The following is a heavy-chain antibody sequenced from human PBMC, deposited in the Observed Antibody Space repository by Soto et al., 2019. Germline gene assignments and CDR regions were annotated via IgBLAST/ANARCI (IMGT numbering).Heavy chain of an antibody. V-gene: IGHV1-2*02. CDR2: INPATGAA. J-gene: IGHJ3*02. CDR1: GYPVTAYY. D-gene: IGHD3-3*01. Sequence: QLHLVQSGAVVKKPGASVTVSCSASGYPVTAYYMHWVRQAPGRGLEWMGGINPATGAAKYTQTLQGRVTMTRGTSTSTVFRELSGLTSEDTAVFYCARGGGVGVAGSAAFDMWGQGTLVTVSS. CDR3: ARGGGVGVAGSAAFDM.